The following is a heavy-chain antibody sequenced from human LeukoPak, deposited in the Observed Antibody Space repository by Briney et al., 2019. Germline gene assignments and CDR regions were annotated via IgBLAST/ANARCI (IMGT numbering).Heavy chain of an antibody. D-gene: IGHD5-18*01. CDR2: IYYSGST. CDR3: ARSHTASDY. V-gene: IGHV4-61*01. CDR1: GGSVSSGSYY. J-gene: IGHJ4*02. Sequence: SETLSLTCTVSGGSVSSGSYYWSWIRQPPGTGLEWIGYIYYSGSTNYNPSLKSRVTISVDTSKNQFSLKLSSATAADTAVYYCARSHTASDYWGQGTLVTVSS.